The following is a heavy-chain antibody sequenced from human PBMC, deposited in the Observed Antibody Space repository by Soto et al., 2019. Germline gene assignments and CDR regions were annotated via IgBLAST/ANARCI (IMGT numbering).Heavy chain of an antibody. J-gene: IGHJ5*02. CDR3: AGVISRVVIVIINAPSFDP. CDR1: GGSISSGGSS. V-gene: IGHV4-30-2*05. Sequence: SETLSLTCAVSGGSISSGGSSWSWIRQPPGKGLEWIGYIYYSGSTYYNPSLKSRVTISVDTSKNQFSLKLSSVTAADTAVYYCAGVISRVVIVIINAPSFDPGGEETRFT. D-gene: IGHD2-21*01. CDR2: IYYSGST.